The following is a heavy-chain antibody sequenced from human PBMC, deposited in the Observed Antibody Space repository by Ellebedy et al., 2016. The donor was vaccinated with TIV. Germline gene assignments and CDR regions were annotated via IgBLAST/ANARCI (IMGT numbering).Heavy chain of an antibody. CDR3: ARGAARRRPYYYYGMDV. CDR2: INPNSGGT. Sequence: AASVKVSCKASGYTFTGYYMHWVRQAPGQGLEWMGWINPNSGGTNYAQKFQGWVTMTRDTSISTAYMELSRLRSDDTAVYYCARGAARRRPYYYYGMDVWGQGTTVTVSS. V-gene: IGHV1-2*04. D-gene: IGHD6-6*01. CDR1: GYTFTGYY. J-gene: IGHJ6*02.